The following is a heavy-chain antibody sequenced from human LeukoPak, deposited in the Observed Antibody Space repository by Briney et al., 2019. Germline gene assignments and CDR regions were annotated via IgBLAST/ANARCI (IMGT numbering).Heavy chain of an antibody. CDR1: GFTFSSYS. J-gene: IGHJ6*03. Sequence: GGSLRLSCAASGFTFSSYSMNWVRQAPGKGLEWVSSISSSSSYIYYADSVKGRFTISRDNAKNSLYLQMNSLRAEDTAVYYCARGVCRDGYNYGCYYYYYMDVWGKGTTVTVSS. D-gene: IGHD5-24*01. V-gene: IGHV3-21*01. CDR3: ARGVCRDGYNYGCYYYYYMDV. CDR2: ISSSSSYI.